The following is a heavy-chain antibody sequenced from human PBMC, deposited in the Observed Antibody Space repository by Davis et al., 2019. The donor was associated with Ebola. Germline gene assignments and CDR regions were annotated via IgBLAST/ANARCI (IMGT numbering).Heavy chain of an antibody. CDR3: ARGVSGTYFDP. J-gene: IGHJ5*02. D-gene: IGHD1-26*01. CDR1: GYNLTDHY. CDR2: INPNSGDT. V-gene: IGHV1-2*02. Sequence: ASVKVSCKASGYNLTDHYIHWVQQAPGQGLDWMGWINPNSGDTDYAQRFQGRVTMTRDTSISTAYMELSRLRPDDTAVYYCARGVSGTYFDPWGQGTLVTVSS.